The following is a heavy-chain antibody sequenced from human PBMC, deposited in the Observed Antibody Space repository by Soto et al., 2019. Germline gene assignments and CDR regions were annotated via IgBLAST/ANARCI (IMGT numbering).Heavy chain of an antibody. V-gene: IGHV4-39*07. CDR3: ARGASYDSSNWFDP. CDR2: IYYSGST. CDR1: GGSISSSSYY. Sequence: SETLSLTCTVSGGSISSSSYYWGWIRQPPGKGLEWIGSIYYSGSTYYNPSLKSRVTISVDTSKNQFSLKLSSVTAADTAVYYCARGASYDSSNWFDPWGQGTLLTVSS. J-gene: IGHJ5*02. D-gene: IGHD3-3*01.